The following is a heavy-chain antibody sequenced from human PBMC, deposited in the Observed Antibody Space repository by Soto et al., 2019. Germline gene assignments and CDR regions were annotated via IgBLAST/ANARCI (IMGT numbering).Heavy chain of an antibody. Sequence: AGGSLRLSCAASGFMFSTTDMSWVRQAPGKGLGWLTTIEGSGEITYYADSVKGRFTISRDNSKSTVYLQMDSLTADDTAVYFCVKNSGWFNTWGQGTPVTVSS. V-gene: IGHV3-23*01. D-gene: IGHD3-10*01. CDR1: GFMFSTTD. J-gene: IGHJ5*02. CDR2: IEGSGEIT. CDR3: VKNSGWFNT.